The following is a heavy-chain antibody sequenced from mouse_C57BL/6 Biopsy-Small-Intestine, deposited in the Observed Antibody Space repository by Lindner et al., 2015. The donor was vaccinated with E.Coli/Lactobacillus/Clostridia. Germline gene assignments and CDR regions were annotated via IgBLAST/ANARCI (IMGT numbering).Heavy chain of an antibody. D-gene: IGHD1-1*01. CDR2: ISPYNADT. CDR1: GYTFTSYT. V-gene: IGHV1-4*01. CDR3: ARILVNRGYYFDY. Sequence: SVKVSCKASGYTFTSYTISWMRQAPGQGLEWMGWISPYNADTMYSQKFQGRATMTTDTSTGTAHMKLRSLRSDDTAVYYCARILVNRGYYFDYWGQGSLVTVSS. J-gene: IGHJ4*01.